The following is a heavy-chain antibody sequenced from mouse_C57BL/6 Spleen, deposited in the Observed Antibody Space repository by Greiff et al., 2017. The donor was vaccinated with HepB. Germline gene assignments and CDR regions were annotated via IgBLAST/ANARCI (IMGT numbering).Heavy chain of an antibody. Sequence: VQLKESGPVLVKPGASVKMSCKASGYTFTDYYMNWVKQSHGKSLECIGVINPYNGGTSYNQKFKGKATLTVDKSSSTAYMELNSLTSEDSAVYYCARGGVYGSSSGYFDVWGTGTTVTVSS. J-gene: IGHJ1*03. CDR3: ARGGVYGSSSGYFDV. V-gene: IGHV1-19*01. CDR2: INPYNGGT. D-gene: IGHD1-1*01. CDR1: GYTFTDYY.